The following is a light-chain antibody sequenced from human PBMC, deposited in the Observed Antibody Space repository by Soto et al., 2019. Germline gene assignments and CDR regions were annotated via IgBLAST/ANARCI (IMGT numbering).Light chain of an antibody. V-gene: IGKV3-15*01. J-gene: IGKJ2*01. CDR3: QQYSNWPPYT. Sequence: EVLMTQSPATLSVSPGERATLSCRASQSVSSNLARFQQKPGQHPRRLIYGASTRATGVPARFSGSGSRTKFTLTSCGLQSDDFAVYCCQQYSNWPPYTFGQRTKLEI. CDR2: GAS. CDR1: QSVSSN.